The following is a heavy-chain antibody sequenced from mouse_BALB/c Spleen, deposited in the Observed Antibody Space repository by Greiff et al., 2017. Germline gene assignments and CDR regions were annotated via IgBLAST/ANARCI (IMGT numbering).Heavy chain of an antibody. V-gene: IGHV5-6*01. J-gene: IGHJ2*01. D-gene: IGHD3-1*01. CDR1: GFTFSSYG. CDR2: ISSGGSYT. Sequence: EVMLVESGGDLVKPGGSLKLSCAASGFTFSSYGMSWVRQTPDKRLEWVATISSGGSYTYYPDSVKGRFTISRDNAKNTLYLQMSSLKSEDTSMYYCARQARATCFDYWGQGTTLTVSS. CDR3: ARQARATCFDY.